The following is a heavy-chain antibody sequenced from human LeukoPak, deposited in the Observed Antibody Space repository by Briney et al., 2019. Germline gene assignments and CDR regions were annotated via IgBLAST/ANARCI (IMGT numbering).Heavy chain of an antibody. Sequence: SETLSLTCTVSGGSISSYYWSWIRQPPGKGLEWIGYIYYSGSTNYNPSLKSRVTISVDTSKNQFSLKLSSVTAADTAVYYCARAGVTVVRGVIPFDPWGQGTLVTVSS. CDR2: IYYSGST. J-gene: IGHJ5*02. CDR3: ARAGVTVVRGVIPFDP. D-gene: IGHD3-10*01. CDR1: GGSISSYY. V-gene: IGHV4-59*01.